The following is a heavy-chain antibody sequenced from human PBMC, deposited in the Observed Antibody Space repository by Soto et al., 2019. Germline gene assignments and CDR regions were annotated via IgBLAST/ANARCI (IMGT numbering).Heavy chain of an antibody. J-gene: IGHJ6*02. CDR2: IYYSGST. D-gene: IGHD6-13*01. CDR3: GREVGQQLVREYYYYGMDV. V-gene: IGHV4-31*03. CDR1: GGSISSGGYY. Sequence: PSETLSLTCTVSGGSISSGGYYWSWIRQHPGKGLEWIGYIYYSGSTYYNPSLKSRVTISVDTSKNQFSLKLSSVTAADTAVYYCGREVGQQLVREYYYYGMDVWGQGTTVTVSS.